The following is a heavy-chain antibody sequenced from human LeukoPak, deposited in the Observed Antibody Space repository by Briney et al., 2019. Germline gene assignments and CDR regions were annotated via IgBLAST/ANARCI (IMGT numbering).Heavy chain of an antibody. CDR1: GASISNFY. CDR2: MLYSGST. D-gene: IGHD3-10*01. CDR3: ARDPYHSASGGFP. Sequence: SETLSLTCTVSGASISNFYWSWIRQAPGQGLEWIGYMLYSGSTNQKPSLRSRVTISVDTSKNQFSLKLSSVTAADTAVYYCARDPYHSASGGFPWGQGTLVTVSS. V-gene: IGHV4-59*01. J-gene: IGHJ4*02.